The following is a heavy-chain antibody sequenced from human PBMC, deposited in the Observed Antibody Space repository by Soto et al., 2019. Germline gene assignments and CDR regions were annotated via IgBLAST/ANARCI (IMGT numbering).Heavy chain of an antibody. Sequence: EVQLVESGGGLVKPGGSLRLSCAASGFTFSNAWMSWVRQAPGKGLEWVGRIKSKTDGGTTDYAAPVKGRFTISRDDSKNTLYLQMNSLKTEDTAVYYCTTDSSVGYFDWLLHDYWGQGTLVTVSS. J-gene: IGHJ4*02. D-gene: IGHD3-9*01. V-gene: IGHV3-15*01. CDR2: IKSKTDGGTT. CDR3: TTDSSVGYFDWLLHDY. CDR1: GFTFSNAW.